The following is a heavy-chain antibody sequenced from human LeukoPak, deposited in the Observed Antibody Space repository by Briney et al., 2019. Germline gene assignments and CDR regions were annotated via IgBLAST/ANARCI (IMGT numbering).Heavy chain of an antibody. D-gene: IGHD2-2*01. J-gene: IGHJ4*02. CDR1: GFTFSTYG. Sequence: GGSLRLSCAASGFTFSTYGMHWVRQAPGKGLEWVAVISHDGSDKYYRDSVRGRFTISRDNSRNTLYLQMNSLRAEDTAVYHCAKSGCSSTSCYVSYWGQGTLVTVSS. CDR2: ISHDGSDK. V-gene: IGHV3-30*18. CDR3: AKSGCSSTSCYVSY.